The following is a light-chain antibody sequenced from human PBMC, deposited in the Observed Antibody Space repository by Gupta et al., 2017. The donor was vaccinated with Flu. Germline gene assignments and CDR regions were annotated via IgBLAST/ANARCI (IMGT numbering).Light chain of an antibody. CDR1: TNEIGGYNF. V-gene: IGLV2-14*01. J-gene: IGLJ2*01. CDR3: SSFTKNKNHLV. CDR2: EVS. Sequence: SSLTQPASVSGSPGQPIPISCTGTTNEIGGYNFVSWYQLHPGKGPKLIIYEVSNRPSGISDRFSSSKYGNAATLTIAELQHEDEADYYCSSFTKNKNHLVFGGGTKLTVL.